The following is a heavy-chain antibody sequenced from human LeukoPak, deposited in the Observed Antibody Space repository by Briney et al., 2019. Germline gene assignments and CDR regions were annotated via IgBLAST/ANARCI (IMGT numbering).Heavy chain of an antibody. CDR3: ARDLMYCDTMSCYDGDFDY. CDR2: ISAYNHNT. J-gene: IGHJ4*02. D-gene: IGHD2-2*01. Sequence: ASVKVSCKASGYSFINFGLSWVRQAPGQGLEWMGWISAYNHNTNYAQRFQGRVTMTIDTSTTTVYMELRSLRSDDTAIYYCARDLMYCDTMSCYDGDFDYWGQGTPVTVSS. V-gene: IGHV1-18*01. CDR1: GYSFINFG.